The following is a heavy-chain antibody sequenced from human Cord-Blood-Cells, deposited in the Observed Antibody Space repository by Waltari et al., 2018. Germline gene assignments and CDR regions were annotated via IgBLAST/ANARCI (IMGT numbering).Heavy chain of an antibody. CDR2: IYYSGST. V-gene: IGHV4-39*01. CDR3: ARHDIMIFGVVGANWFDP. Sequence: QLQLQESGPGLVKPSETLSLTCTVSGGSISSSSYYWGWIRQPPGKGLEWIGSIYYSGSTYYNPSLKSRVTISVDTSKNQFSLKLSSVTAADTAVYYRARHDIMIFGVVGANWFDPWGQGTLVTVSS. D-gene: IGHD3-3*01. CDR1: GGSISSSSYY. J-gene: IGHJ5*02.